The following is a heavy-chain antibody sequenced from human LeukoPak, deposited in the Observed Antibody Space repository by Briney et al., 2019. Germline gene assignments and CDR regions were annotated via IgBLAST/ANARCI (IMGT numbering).Heavy chain of an antibody. J-gene: IGHJ3*02. D-gene: IGHD4-11*01. CDR2: MNPKTGNT. Sequence: SVKVSCKASGYTFTNFDINWVRQATGQGLEWMEWMNPKTGNTGSAQKLQGRVTITGNTSISTAYMELGSLRSEDTAVYYCVRIDYSNAFDIWGQGTMVTVSS. CDR3: VRIDYSNAFDI. CDR1: GYTFTNFD. V-gene: IGHV1-8*01.